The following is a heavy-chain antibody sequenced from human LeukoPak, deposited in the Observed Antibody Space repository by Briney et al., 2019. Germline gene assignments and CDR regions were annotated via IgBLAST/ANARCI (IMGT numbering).Heavy chain of an antibody. CDR2: IIPIFGTA. V-gene: IGHV1-69*13. CDR1: GGTFSSYA. CDR3: ARPVAEDYGMDV. Sequence: SVTVSCTASGGTFSSYAISWVRQAPGQGLEWMGGIIPIFGTANYAQKFQGRVTITADESTSTAYMELSSLRSEDTAVYYCARPVAEDYGMDVWGQGTTVTVSS. J-gene: IGHJ6*02. D-gene: IGHD6-19*01.